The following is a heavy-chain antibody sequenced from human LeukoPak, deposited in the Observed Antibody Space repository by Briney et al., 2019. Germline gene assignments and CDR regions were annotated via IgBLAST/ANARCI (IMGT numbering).Heavy chain of an antibody. V-gene: IGHV4-38-2*02. CDR1: GYSISSGYY. J-gene: IGHJ4*02. Sequence: SETLSLTCAVSGYSISSGYYWGWIRQPPGKGLEWIGGIYHSGSTYYNPSPKSRVTISVDTSKNQFSLKMSSVTAADTAVYYCAREAATFEEGFDYWGQGTLVTVSS. CDR2: IYHSGST. D-gene: IGHD3-16*01. CDR3: AREAATFEEGFDY.